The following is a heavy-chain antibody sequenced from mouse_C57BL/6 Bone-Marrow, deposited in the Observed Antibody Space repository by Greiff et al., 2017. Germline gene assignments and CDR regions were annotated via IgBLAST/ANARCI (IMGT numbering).Heavy chain of an antibody. D-gene: IGHD3-3*01. CDR3: ARSYDCGCWYCAV. CDR1: GYTFTSYA. Sequence: VQLQQSGPELVKPGASVKLSCKASGYTFTSYAINWVKQRPGQGLEWIGWIYPRDGSTKYNEKFKGKATLTVDTSSSTGYMELHSLTSEDSAVYFCARSYDCGCWYCAVWGRGTAITVSA. J-gene: IGHJ1*03. CDR2: IYPRDGST. V-gene: IGHV1-85*01.